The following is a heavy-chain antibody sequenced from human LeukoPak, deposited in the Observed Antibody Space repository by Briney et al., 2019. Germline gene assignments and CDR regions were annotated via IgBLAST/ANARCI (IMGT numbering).Heavy chain of an antibody. CDR1: GGSISSRNYY. CDR3: ARTGYSRPAWGMDV. J-gene: IGHJ6*02. V-gene: IGHV4-61*01. Sequence: PSETLSLTCTVSGGSISSRNYYWSWIRQPPGKGLEWIGYIYYSGSTNYNPSLKSRVSISVDTSKNQFSLKLSSVTAADTAVYYCARTGYSRPAWGMDVWGQGTTVTVSS. CDR2: IYYSGST. D-gene: IGHD5-18*01.